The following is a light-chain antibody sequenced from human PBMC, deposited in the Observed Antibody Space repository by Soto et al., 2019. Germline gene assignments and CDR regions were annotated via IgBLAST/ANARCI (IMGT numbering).Light chain of an antibody. Sequence: AIPMTQSPASLSASVGDRVTITCRASQDIRNHLAWYQQKPGKAPKLMIYAASTLQSGVPSRFSGSGFGTDFTLSIAILQSEDFATYYCLQDHNYLAFGPGTKVNFK. CDR1: QDIRNH. J-gene: IGKJ3*01. V-gene: IGKV1-6*01. CDR3: LQDHNYLA. CDR2: AAS.